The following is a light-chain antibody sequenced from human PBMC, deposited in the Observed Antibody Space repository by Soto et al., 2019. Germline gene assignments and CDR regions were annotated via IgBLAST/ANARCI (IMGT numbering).Light chain of an antibody. CDR3: RQYYSSPLT. J-gene: IGKJ1*01. CDR2: GAS. CDR1: LTISNNF. Sequence: EIVLTQSPGTLSLSPGEGATLSCRASLTISNNFIAWYQQRAGQAPRLVIYGASTRATGIPDRFSASGSGTDFTLTISRLEPEDFAVYFCRQYYSSPLTFGQGTKVDIK. V-gene: IGKV3-20*01.